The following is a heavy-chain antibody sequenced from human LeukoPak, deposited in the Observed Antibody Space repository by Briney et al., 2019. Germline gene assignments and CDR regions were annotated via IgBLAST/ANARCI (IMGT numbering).Heavy chain of an antibody. V-gene: IGHV4-39*07. CDR1: GGSISSSSYY. CDR3: ARVAGLRYYMDA. D-gene: IGHD6-13*01. CDR2: IYYSGST. Sequence: SETLSLTCTVSGGSISSSSYYWGWIRQPPGKGLEWIGSIYYSGSTYYNPSLKSRVTISVDTSKNQFSLKLSSVTAADTAVYYCARVAGLRYYMDAWGKGTTVTVSS. J-gene: IGHJ6*03.